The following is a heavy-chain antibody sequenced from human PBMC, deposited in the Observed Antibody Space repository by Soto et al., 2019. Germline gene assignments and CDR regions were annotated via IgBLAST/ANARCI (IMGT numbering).Heavy chain of an antibody. D-gene: IGHD3-22*01. V-gene: IGHV4-30-4*01. CDR3: ARDYRPYYDSSGENWFDP. CDR1: GGSIISGDYY. CDR2: IYYSGST. J-gene: IGHJ5*02. Sequence: SGTLSLTCTVSGGSIISGDYYWMWIRQPPGKGLEWIGYIYYSGSTYYNPSLKSRVTISVDTSKNQFSLKLSSVTAADTAVYYCARDYRPYYDSSGENWFDPWGQGTLVTVSS.